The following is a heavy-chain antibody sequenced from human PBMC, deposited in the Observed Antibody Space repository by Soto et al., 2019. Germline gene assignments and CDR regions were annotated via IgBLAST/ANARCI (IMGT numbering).Heavy chain of an antibody. CDR3: ARDHRRGYVYGDSGDS. J-gene: IGHJ5*01. Sequence: EVQLVESGGGVVRPGGSLRLACAASGFSLDEYGMSWVRQAPGKGPEWVSGMHRNGATTGYADSVKGRFTMSRADAKNSMYLQINSLKAEDTAFYYCARDHRRGYVYGDSGDSWGHGTLVSVSS. D-gene: IGHD4-17*01. CDR2: MHRNGATT. V-gene: IGHV3-20*04. CDR1: GFSLDEYG.